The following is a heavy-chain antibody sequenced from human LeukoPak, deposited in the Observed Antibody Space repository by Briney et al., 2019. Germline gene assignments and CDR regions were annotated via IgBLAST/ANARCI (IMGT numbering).Heavy chain of an antibody. Sequence: PGGSLRLSCAASGFTFSSYAMSWVRQAPGKGLEWVSAISGSGGSTYYADSVKGRFTISRDNSKNTLYLQMNSLRAEDTAVYYCARAPYYYDSSGYYRAYYFDYWGQGTLVTVSS. V-gene: IGHV3-23*01. J-gene: IGHJ4*02. CDR1: GFTFSSYA. CDR2: ISGSGGST. CDR3: ARAPYYYDSSGYYRAYYFDY. D-gene: IGHD3-22*01.